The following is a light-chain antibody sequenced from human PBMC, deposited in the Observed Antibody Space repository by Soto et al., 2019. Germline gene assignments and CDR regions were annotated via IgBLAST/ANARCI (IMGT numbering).Light chain of an antibody. Sequence: DIQMTQSPSSLSASVGDRVTITCRASQGISNYLAWYQQKPGKVPKLLIYAASTLQSGVPSRFSGSGSGTDFTLTISSLRPEDVATYYCQKYNSARTFGQGTKVEIK. CDR1: QGISNY. J-gene: IGKJ1*01. V-gene: IGKV1-27*01. CDR2: AAS. CDR3: QKYNSART.